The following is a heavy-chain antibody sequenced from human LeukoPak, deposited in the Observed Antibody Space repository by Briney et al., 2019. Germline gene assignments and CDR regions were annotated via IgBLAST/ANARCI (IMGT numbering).Heavy chain of an antibody. CDR3: ARFALGPIAVAPYFDY. Sequence: GGSPRLSCAASGFTFSSYWMSWVRQAPGKGLEWVANIKQDGSEKYYVDSVKGRFTISRDDAKNSLYLQMNSLRAEDTAVYYCARFALGPIAVAPYFDYWGQGTLVTVSS. V-gene: IGHV3-7*01. CDR1: GFTFSSYW. J-gene: IGHJ4*02. CDR2: IKQDGSEK. D-gene: IGHD6-19*01.